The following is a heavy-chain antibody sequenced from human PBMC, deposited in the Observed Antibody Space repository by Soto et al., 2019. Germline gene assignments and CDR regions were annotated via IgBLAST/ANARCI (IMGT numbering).Heavy chain of an antibody. Sequence: EVQLLESGGGLVQPWGSLRLSCAASGFTFSSYAVSWVRQAPGKGLEWVSVISGSGDSTYYADSVKGRFTISRDNSKNPLYLQRNSLRAENTAVYYCSRRSSGWYFDYWGQGTLVTVSS. V-gene: IGHV3-23*01. CDR2: ISGSGDST. D-gene: IGHD6-19*01. J-gene: IGHJ4*02. CDR1: GFTFSSYA. CDR3: SRRSSGWYFDY.